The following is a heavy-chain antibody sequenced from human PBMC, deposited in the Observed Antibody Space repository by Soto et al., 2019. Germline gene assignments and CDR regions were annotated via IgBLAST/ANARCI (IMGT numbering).Heavy chain of an antibody. CDR2: SSSSSSYI. CDR3: ARDYGIGYCSGGSCYSDNWFDP. J-gene: IGHJ5*02. Sequence: GGSLRLCCAASGFTFSSYSMDWVRQAPGKGLEWVSSSSSSSSYIYYADSVKGRFTISRDNAKNSLYLQMNSLRAEDTAVYYCARDYGIGYCSGGSCYSDNWFDPWGQGTLVTSPQ. V-gene: IGHV3-21*01. D-gene: IGHD2-15*01. CDR1: GFTFSSYS.